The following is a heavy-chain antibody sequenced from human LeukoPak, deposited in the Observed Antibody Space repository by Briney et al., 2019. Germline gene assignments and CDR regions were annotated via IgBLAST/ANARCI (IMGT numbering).Heavy chain of an antibody. D-gene: IGHD2-2*01. CDR1: GGTFSSYA. CDR3: ARDHRGCSSTSCQVWFDP. J-gene: IGHJ5*02. V-gene: IGHV1-69*13. Sequence: SVKVSCKASGGTFSSYAISWVRQAPGQGLEWMGGIIPIFGTANYAQKFQGRVTITADESTSTAYMELSSLRSDDTAVYYCARDHRGCSSTSCQVWFDPWGQGTLVTVSS. CDR2: IIPIFGTA.